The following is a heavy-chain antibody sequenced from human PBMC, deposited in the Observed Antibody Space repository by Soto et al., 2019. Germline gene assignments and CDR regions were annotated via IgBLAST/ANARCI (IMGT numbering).Heavy chain of an antibody. CDR2: INHSGST. V-gene: IGHV4-34*01. CDR3: ARGRRAYIVVVPAAMFHFDY. D-gene: IGHD2-2*01. J-gene: IGHJ4*02. Sequence: PSETLSLTCAVYGVSFSGYYWSWIRQPPGKGLEWIGEINHSGSTNYNPSLKSRVTISVDTSKNQFSLKLSSVTAADTAVYYCARGRRAYIVVVPAAMFHFDYWGQGTLVTVSS. CDR1: GVSFSGYY.